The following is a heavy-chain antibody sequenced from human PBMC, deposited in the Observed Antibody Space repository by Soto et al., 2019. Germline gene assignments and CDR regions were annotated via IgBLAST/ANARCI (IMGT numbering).Heavy chain of an antibody. CDR2: INPSGGST. Sequence: GASVKVSCKASGYRFASYYMHWVRQAPGQRLEWMGIINPSGGSTSYAQKFQGRVTMTRDTSTSTVYMELSSLRSEDTAVYYCARSPRTLSDYIWGSCSSGPLDYWGQGTLVTVSS. CDR1: GYRFASYY. CDR3: ARSPRTLSDYIWGSCSSGPLDY. D-gene: IGHD3-16*01. J-gene: IGHJ4*02. V-gene: IGHV1-46*03.